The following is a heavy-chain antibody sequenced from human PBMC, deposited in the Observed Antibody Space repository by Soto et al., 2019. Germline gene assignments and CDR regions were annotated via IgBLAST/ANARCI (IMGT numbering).Heavy chain of an antibody. V-gene: IGHV3-21*01. D-gene: IGHD2-15*01. Sequence: EVQLVESGGGLVKPGGSLRVSCAASGFTFSTYNMNWVRQAPGKGLEWVSSISSTSSFIYYADSVKGRFTISRDTAKNPLCLHTNTLRAEDTALYYCARALRSSSGGICYPPPYYFDYWCSGTLVTVSS. CDR1: GFTFSTYN. J-gene: IGHJ4*02. CDR2: ISSTSSFI. CDR3: ARALRSSSGGICYPPPYYFDY.